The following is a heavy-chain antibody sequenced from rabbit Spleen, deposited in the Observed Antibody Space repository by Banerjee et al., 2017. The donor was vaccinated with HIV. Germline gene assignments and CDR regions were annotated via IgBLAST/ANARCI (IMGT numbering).Heavy chain of an antibody. Sequence: QEQLVESGGGLVKPEGSLKLSCTASGFSFSNKAVMCWVRQAPGKGLEWIACINAVTGKAVYASWAKGRYTFSKTSSTTVTLETTSLTAADTATYFCARDLTGAIGWNFGWWGPGTLVTVS. CDR2: INAVTGKA. V-gene: IGHV1S45*01. J-gene: IGHJ4*01. D-gene: IGHD4-1*01. CDR3: ARDLTGAIGWNFGW. CDR1: GFSFSNKAV.